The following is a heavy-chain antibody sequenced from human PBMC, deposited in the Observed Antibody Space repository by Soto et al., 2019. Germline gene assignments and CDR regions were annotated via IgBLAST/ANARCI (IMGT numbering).Heavy chain of an antibody. CDR1: GGSMRKYY. Sequence: QVQLQESGPGLVKLSETLSLTCSVSGGSMRKYYWSWMRQTPGKGLEWIGYIDYSGSTNYNPSLKSRVTISVDTSRTQLSLRLTSVTAADTAVYHCARADTSGSGRYTPFDAFDIWGQGTMVTVSS. CDR2: IDYSGST. J-gene: IGHJ3*02. V-gene: IGHV4-59*01. D-gene: IGHD3-10*01. CDR3: ARADTSGSGRYTPFDAFDI.